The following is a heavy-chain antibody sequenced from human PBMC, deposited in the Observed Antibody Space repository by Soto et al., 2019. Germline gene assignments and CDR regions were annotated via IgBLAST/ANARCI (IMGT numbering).Heavy chain of an antibody. CDR2: ISGSGGST. CDR1: GFTFSTYA. J-gene: IGHJ4*02. D-gene: IGHD3-22*01. V-gene: IGHV3-23*01. CDR3: ARSSGWSSGPFDY. Sequence: GGSLRLSCAASGFTFSTYAMSWVRQAPGKGLEWVSEISGSGGSTYYADSVKGRFTISRDNSENALYLQMNSLRAEDTAVYYCARSSGWSSGPFDYWGQGTLVTVSS.